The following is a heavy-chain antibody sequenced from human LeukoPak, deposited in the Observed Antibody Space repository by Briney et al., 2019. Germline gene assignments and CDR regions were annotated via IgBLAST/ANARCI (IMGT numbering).Heavy chain of an antibody. J-gene: IGHJ3*02. CDR3: ARGGYCSGGSCYTYDAFDI. Sequence: SVKVSCKASGGTFSSYAISWVRQAPGQGLEWMGRIIPILGIANYAQKFQGRVTITADKSTSTAYMELSSLRSEDTAVYYCARGGYCSGGSCYTYDAFDIWGQGTMVTVSS. D-gene: IGHD2-15*01. V-gene: IGHV1-69*04. CDR1: GGTFSSYA. CDR2: IIPILGIA.